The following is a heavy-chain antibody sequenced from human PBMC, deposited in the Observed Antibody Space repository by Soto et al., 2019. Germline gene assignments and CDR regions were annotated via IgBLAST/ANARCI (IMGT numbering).Heavy chain of an antibody. CDR3: AKDGSGHPYYSDN. Sequence: QVQLQEAGPGLVKPSGTLSLTCVVSGASISSNNWWSCVRQPPGKGLERIGEIYHSGTTSYNPSLQSRVTMSVDKSKNQFSLKVTYVTAADTAVYFCAKDGSGHPYYSDNWGQGTLVTVSS. D-gene: IGHD2-15*01. J-gene: IGHJ4*02. CDR1: GASISSNNW. CDR2: IYHSGTT. V-gene: IGHV4-4*02.